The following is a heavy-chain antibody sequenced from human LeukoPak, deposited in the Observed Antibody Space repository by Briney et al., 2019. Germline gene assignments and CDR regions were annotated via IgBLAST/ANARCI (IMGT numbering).Heavy chain of an antibody. CDR2: ITGSGDST. CDR3: AKSWTASGLLVRLIDY. D-gene: IGHD5-12*01. V-gene: IGHV3-23*01. Sequence: GGSLRLSCGVSGFTLRSYAMNWVRQAPGKGLEWGSGITGSGDSTYYADSVKARFTISRDNSKNTLYLQMNSLRAEDTAVYYCAKSWTASGLLVRLIDYWGQGTLVTVSS. CDR1: GFTLRSYA. J-gene: IGHJ4*02.